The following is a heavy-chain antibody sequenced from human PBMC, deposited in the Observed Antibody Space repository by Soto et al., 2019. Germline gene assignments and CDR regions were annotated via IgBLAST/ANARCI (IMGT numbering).Heavy chain of an antibody. V-gene: IGHV3-74*03. J-gene: IGHJ4*02. CDR3: VRDLSYCFDGSCSS. D-gene: IGHD2-8*01. CDR2: LSTDGSTT. Sequence: GGSLRLSCAASGFSFSNYWMNWVRQVPGKGLVWVSHLSTDGSTTKYADSVRGRFTISRDNAKNMVYLQMNSLRAEDTAVYYCVRDLSYCFDGSCSSWGQGTLVTVSS. CDR1: GFSFSNYW.